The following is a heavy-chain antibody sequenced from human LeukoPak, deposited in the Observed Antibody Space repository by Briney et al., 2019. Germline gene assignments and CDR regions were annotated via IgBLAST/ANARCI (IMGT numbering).Heavy chain of an antibody. Sequence: TYYEHPLKGRFIISRDNSKNMLYLQMNSLRVEDTAVYYCAKEGRYCSSISCYPFYYYMDVWGKGTTVTVSS. CDR3: AKEGRYCSSISCYPFYYYMDV. CDR2: T. J-gene: IGHJ6*03. D-gene: IGHD2-2*01. V-gene: IGHV3-23*01.